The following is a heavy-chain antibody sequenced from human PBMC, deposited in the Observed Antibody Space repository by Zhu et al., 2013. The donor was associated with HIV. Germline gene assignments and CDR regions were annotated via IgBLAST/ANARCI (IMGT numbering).Heavy chain of an antibody. V-gene: IGHV1-2*04. J-gene: IGHJ4*02. CDR3: ARQAVAGRNFDS. D-gene: IGHD6-19*01. CDR2: INPNSGDT. Sequence: QVQLVQSGAEVKKPGASVKVSCQASGYTFTGYYMHWVRQAPGQGLEWLGWINPNSGDTKYAESFRGWVTMTRDTSISTAYMELRRLTSDDTAVYYCARQAVAGRNFDSWGQGALVTVSS. CDR1: GYTFTGYY.